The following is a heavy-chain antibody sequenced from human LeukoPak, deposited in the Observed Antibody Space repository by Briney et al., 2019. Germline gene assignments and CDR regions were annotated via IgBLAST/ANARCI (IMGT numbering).Heavy chain of an antibody. D-gene: IGHD3-10*01. Sequence: SETLSLTCTVSDYSISSGYGYYWGWIRQPPGKGLEWIGEINHSGSTNYNPSLKSRVTISVDTSKNQFSLKLSSVTAADTAVYYCARRMVTMVRGAPYRPPDYWGQGTLVTVSS. CDR2: INHSGST. CDR1: DYSISSGYGYY. J-gene: IGHJ4*02. CDR3: ARRMVTMVRGAPYRPPDY. V-gene: IGHV4-38-2*02.